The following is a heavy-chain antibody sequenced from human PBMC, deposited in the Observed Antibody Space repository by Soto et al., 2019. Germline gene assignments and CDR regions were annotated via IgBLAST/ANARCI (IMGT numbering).Heavy chain of an antibody. Sequence: QVQLVESGGGVVQPGRSLRLSCAASGFTFSSYGMHWVRQAPGKGLEWVAVISYDGSNKYYADSVKGRFTISRDNSKNTLYLQMNSLRAEDTAVYYCEKSAGGIAARPPVHRGQGTMVTVSS. CDR3: EKSAGGIAARPPVH. CDR2: ISYDGSNK. V-gene: IGHV3-30*18. CDR1: GFTFSSYG. J-gene: IGHJ4*02. D-gene: IGHD6-6*01.